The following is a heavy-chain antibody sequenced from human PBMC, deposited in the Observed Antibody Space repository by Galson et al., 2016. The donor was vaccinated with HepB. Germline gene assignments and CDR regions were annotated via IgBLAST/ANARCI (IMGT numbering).Heavy chain of an antibody. CDR2: FDREDDET. CDR3: ATDDGVSGSRYPYGLDV. CDR1: GYTLTELS. V-gene: IGHV1-24*01. D-gene: IGHD2-2*02. Sequence: SVKVSCKVSGYTLTELSMHWVRQAPGKGLEWMGGFDREDDETLYAQKFQGRVTMTEDTSTDTAYMELSSLRSDDTAVYYCATDDGVSGSRYPYGLDVWGQGTTVTVFS. J-gene: IGHJ6*02.